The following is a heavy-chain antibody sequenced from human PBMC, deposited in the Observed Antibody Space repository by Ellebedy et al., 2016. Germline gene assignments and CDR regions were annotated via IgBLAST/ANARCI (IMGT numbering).Heavy chain of an antibody. V-gene: IGHV4-39*01. J-gene: IGHJ2*01. CDR3: ARHRGIAAAGFYSYWYFDL. CDR2: IYYSGST. Sequence: SETLSLTCTVSGGSISSSSYYWGWIRQPPGKGLEWIGSIYYSGSTYYNPSLKSRVTISVDTSKNQFSLKLSSVTAADTAVYYCARHRGIAAAGFYSYWYFDLWGRGTLVTVSS. D-gene: IGHD6-13*01. CDR1: GGSISSSSYY.